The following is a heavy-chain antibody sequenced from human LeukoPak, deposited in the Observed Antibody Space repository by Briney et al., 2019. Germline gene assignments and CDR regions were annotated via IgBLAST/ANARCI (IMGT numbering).Heavy chain of an antibody. CDR3: AREPPYVYYMDV. CDR1: GYTFTSYY. Sequence: AASVKVSCRASGYTFTSYYMHWVRQAPGQGLEWMGKINPSDGSTRYAQKFQGRVTMTRDMSTSTVYMELSSLRSEDTAVYYCAREPPYVYYMDVWGKGTTVTISS. V-gene: IGHV1-46*01. CDR2: INPSDGST. J-gene: IGHJ6*03. D-gene: IGHD3-16*01.